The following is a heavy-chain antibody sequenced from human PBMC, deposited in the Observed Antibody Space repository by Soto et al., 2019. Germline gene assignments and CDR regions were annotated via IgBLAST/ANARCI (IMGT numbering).Heavy chain of an antibody. CDR3: ARIEMASIK. Sequence: TRSLACNVYGASIRSGVYYWSWLRQSPGKGLEWIGHIYYTGSTFYSPSLKSRLTISLDTSKNQFSLDLRSVTAADTAMYYCARIEMASIKWGRGPLATVSS. CDR1: GASIRSGVYY. V-gene: IGHV4-31*03. CDR2: IYYTGST. J-gene: IGHJ4*02.